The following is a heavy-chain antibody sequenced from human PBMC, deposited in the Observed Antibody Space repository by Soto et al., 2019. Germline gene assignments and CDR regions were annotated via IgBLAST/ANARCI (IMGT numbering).Heavy chain of an antibody. D-gene: IGHD3-22*01. Sequence: PVGSLRLSCAASGFTFSSYSMNWVRQAPGKGLEWVSSISSSSSYIYYADSVKGRFTISRDSAKNSLYLQMNSLRAEDTAVYYYATLKRDYYGGCGYVWLGDFDIWCPGTMVNVSS. CDR2: ISSSSSYI. CDR3: ATLKRDYYGGCGYVWLGDFDI. V-gene: IGHV3-21*01. CDR1: GFTFSSYS. J-gene: IGHJ3*02.